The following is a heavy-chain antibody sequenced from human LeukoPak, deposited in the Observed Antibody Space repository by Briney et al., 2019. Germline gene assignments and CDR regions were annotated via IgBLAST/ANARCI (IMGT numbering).Heavy chain of an antibody. Sequence: GGSLRLSCAASGFTFSSYAMSWVRQAPAKGLEWVSSISSSGDSTYYADSVKGRFTISRDNSKNTLYLQMNSLRAEDTAVYYCARGDWNDPVKSWGQGTLVTVSS. J-gene: IGHJ4*02. CDR1: GFTFSSYA. CDR2: ISSSGDST. CDR3: ARGDWNDPVKS. V-gene: IGHV3-23*01. D-gene: IGHD1-1*01.